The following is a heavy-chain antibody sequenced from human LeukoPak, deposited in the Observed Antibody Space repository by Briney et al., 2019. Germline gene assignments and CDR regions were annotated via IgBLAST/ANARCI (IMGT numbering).Heavy chain of an antibody. Sequence: GGSLRLSCAASGFTFSTYNKNWVRQAPGKGLEWVSYISSSRSAIYYADSVKGRFTISRDNTKNSLYLQMNSLRDEDTAVYYCARATYYYDSSGYYVGLGFDYWGQGTLVTVSS. CDR1: GFTFSTYN. D-gene: IGHD3-22*01. CDR2: ISSSRSAI. CDR3: ARATYYYDSSGYYVGLGFDY. V-gene: IGHV3-48*02. J-gene: IGHJ4*02.